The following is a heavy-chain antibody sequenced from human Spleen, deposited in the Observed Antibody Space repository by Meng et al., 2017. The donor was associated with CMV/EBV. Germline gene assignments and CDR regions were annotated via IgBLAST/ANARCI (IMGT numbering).Heavy chain of an antibody. CDR1: GFTFTGYY. V-gene: IGHV1-2*02. J-gene: IGHJ6*02. CDR2: INPNSGGT. Sequence: ASVKVSCKTFGFTFTGYYIHWVRQAPGQGLEWMGWINPNSGGTNSVETFQGRVTMTSDPSITTAHMEVISLRSDDTAIYYCARSRRDCARTSCYVPDYYGLDVWGQGTTVTVSS. D-gene: IGHD2-2*01. CDR3: ARSRRDCARTSCYVPDYYGLDV.